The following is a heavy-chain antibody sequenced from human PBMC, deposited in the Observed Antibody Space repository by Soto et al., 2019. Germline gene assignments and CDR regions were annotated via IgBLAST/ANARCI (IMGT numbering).Heavy chain of an antibody. CDR2: IYYAGNT. Sequence: TSETLSLTCTVSGGSISSSSYYWGWIRQPPGKGLEWIASIYYAGNTYYNPSLKSRVTVSVDTSKNQFSPKLSSVTAADTAVYYCARLGYSGSYYVFDYWGQGTLVTVSS. V-gene: IGHV4-39*01. CDR1: GGSISSSSYY. J-gene: IGHJ4*02. CDR3: ARLGYSGSYYVFDY. D-gene: IGHD1-26*01.